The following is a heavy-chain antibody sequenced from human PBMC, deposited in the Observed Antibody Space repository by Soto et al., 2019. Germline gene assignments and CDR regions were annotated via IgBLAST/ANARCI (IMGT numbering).Heavy chain of an antibody. D-gene: IGHD3-9*01. CDR1: GFTFSSAW. CDR3: TTSSLRYFDWFAL. J-gene: IGHJ5*02. Sequence: GGSLRLSCAASGFTFSSAWMNWVRQAPGKGLEWVGRIKSKADGGATDYTASVKGRFTISRDDSKNTLYLQMNSLKTEDTAVYYCTTSSLRYFDWFALWGQGTLVTVSS. V-gene: IGHV3-15*07. CDR2: IKSKADGGAT.